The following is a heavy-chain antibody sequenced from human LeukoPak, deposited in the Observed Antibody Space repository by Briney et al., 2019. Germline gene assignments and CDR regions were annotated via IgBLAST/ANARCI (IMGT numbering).Heavy chain of an antibody. CDR1: GGSISSSSYY. J-gene: IGHJ6*02. CDR2: IYYSGST. Sequence: SETLSLTCTVSGGSISSSSYYWGWIRQPPGKGLEWIGSIYYSGSTYYNPSLKSRVTISVDASKNQFSLKLSSVTAADTAVYYCARRRGLPVLWFGESENYGMDVWGQGTTVTVSS. D-gene: IGHD3-10*01. CDR3: ARRRGLPVLWFGESENYGMDV. V-gene: IGHV4-39*01.